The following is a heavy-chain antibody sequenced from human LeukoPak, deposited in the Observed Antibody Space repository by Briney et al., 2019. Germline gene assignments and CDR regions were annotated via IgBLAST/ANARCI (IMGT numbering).Heavy chain of an antibody. Sequence: PSQTLSLTCTVSGGSISSGSYYWSWIRQPAGKGLEWIGSIYYSGSTYYNPSLKSRVTISVDTSKNQFSLKLSSVTAADTAVYYCARDPDSSGWYDYWGQGTLVTVSS. CDR3: ARDPDSSGWYDY. CDR2: IYYSGST. V-gene: IGHV4-39*07. CDR1: GGSISSGSYY. J-gene: IGHJ4*02. D-gene: IGHD6-19*01.